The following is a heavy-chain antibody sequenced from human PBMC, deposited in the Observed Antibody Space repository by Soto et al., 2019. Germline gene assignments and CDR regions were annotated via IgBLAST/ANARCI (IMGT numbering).Heavy chain of an antibody. Sequence: QVQLVQSGSELQEPGASVTVSCQASGYTFTGYSINWMRHAPGQGLEWMGWIATNTGNPTYAQGFTGRFVFSLDTSVTTAYLQIYSLKAEDTAIYYGTRDSRTDLFDYWGQGTLVTASS. CDR2: IATNTGNP. CDR3: TRDSRTDLFDY. CDR1: GYTFTGYS. V-gene: IGHV7-4-1*01. J-gene: IGHJ4*02. D-gene: IGHD2-2*01.